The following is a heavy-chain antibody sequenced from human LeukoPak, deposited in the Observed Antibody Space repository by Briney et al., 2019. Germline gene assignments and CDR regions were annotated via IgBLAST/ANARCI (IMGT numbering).Heavy chain of an antibody. CDR1: GGSISSYY. V-gene: IGHV4-34*01. CDR3: ARTTEGGYTYDYFYYYYMDV. J-gene: IGHJ6*03. CDR2: INHSGST. D-gene: IGHD5-18*01. Sequence: SETLSLTCTVSGGSISSYYWSWIRQPPGKGLEWIGEINHSGSTNYNPSLKSRVTISVDTSKNQFSLKLSSVTAADTAVYYCARTTEGGYTYDYFYYYYMDVWGKGTTVTISS.